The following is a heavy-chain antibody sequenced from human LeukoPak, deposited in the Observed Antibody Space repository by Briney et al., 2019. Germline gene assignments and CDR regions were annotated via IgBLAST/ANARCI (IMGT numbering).Heavy chain of an antibody. CDR1: GYTFTSYD. CDR3: ARGRGCSGTSCYGGYYYYGMDV. Sequence: EASVKVSCKASGYTFTSYDINWVRQATGQGLEWMGWMNPNSGNTGSVQKFQGRVTMTRNTPISTVFMELSSLRSDDTAVYYCARGRGCSGTSCYGGYYYYGMDVWGQGTTVTVSS. J-gene: IGHJ6*02. CDR2: MNPNSGNT. V-gene: IGHV1-8*01. D-gene: IGHD2-2*01.